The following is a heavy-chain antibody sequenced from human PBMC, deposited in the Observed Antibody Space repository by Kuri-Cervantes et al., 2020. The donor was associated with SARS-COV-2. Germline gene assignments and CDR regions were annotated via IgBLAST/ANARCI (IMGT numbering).Heavy chain of an antibody. D-gene: IGHD3-10*01. J-gene: IGHJ6*02. CDR3: AREPSGDGDYYYYYGMDV. CDR2: ISYDGSNK. CDR1: GFTFSSYA. V-gene: IGHV3-30-3*01. Sequence: GGSLRLSCAASGFTFSSYAMHWVRLAPGKGLEWVAVISYDGSNKYYADSVKGRFTISRDNSKNTLYLQMNSLRAEDTAVYYCAREPSGDGDYYYYYGMDVWGQGTTVTVSS.